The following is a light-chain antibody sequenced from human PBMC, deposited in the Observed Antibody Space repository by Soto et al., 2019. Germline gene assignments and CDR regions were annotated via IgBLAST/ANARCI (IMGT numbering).Light chain of an antibody. J-gene: IGKJ2*01. CDR3: QQYGRSPMFT. CDR2: GAS. Sequence: EIWWRQSPGTLSLSPGDRSTLFCRASQSVISNHLAWYQQKPRQAPRLLIYGASRGAAGIPDRFNGSGSRTHCTLTISILEHEDFAGYCCQQYGRSPMFTFGNGTKLEVK. CDR1: QSVISNH. V-gene: IGKV3-20*01.